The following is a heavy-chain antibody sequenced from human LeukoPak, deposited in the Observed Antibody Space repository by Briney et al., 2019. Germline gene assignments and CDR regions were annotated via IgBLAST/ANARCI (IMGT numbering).Heavy chain of an antibody. CDR2: INPNSGGT. CDR3: TRTIGYRPVAGLKEEWFDP. D-gene: IGHD6-19*01. Sequence: ASVKVSCKASGYTFTGYYMHWVRQAPGQGLEWMGWINPNSGGTNYAQKFQGWVTMTSDTSTNTVYMELSSLISEDTAVYYCTRTIGYRPVAGLKEEWFDPWGQGTLVTVSS. V-gene: IGHV1-2*04. CDR1: GYTFTGYY. J-gene: IGHJ5*02.